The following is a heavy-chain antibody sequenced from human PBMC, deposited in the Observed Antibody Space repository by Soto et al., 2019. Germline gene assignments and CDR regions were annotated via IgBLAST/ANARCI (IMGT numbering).Heavy chain of an antibody. CDR2: IIPIFSSR. CDR1: RDTFNKYA. V-gene: IGHV1-69*01. J-gene: IGHJ6*02. D-gene: IGHD3-16*01. CDR3: ARGETYLGV. Sequence: QVQLVQSGAEVKKPGSSVKVSCKTSRDTFNKYAFNWVRQAPGQGLEWMGWIIPIFSSRNYAEKFQGRVTITADDSTSTAYMELRSLRFEDTAVYDCARGETYLGVWGQGTTVTVSS.